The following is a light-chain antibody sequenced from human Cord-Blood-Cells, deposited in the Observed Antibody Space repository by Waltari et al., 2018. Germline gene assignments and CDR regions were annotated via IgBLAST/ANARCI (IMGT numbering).Light chain of an antibody. J-gene: IGKJ1*01. Sequence: EIVMTQSPATLSVSPGERATLSCRASQSVSSNLAWYQQKPGQGPRLLIYGASTRATGIPARFSGGGSGTECTLTISSLQSEDFAVYYCXQYXXWWTFGQGTKVXI. V-gene: IGKV3-15*01. CDR1: QSVSSN. CDR3: XQYXXWWT. CDR2: GAS.